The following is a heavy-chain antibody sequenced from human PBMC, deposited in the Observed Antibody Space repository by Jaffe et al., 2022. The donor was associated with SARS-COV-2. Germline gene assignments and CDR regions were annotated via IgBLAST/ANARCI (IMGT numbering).Heavy chain of an antibody. CDR1: GFTFDEYA. V-gene: IGHV3-9*01. CDR2: ISWNSGSI. Sequence: EVQLVESGGGLVQPGRSLRLSCAASGFTFDEYAMHWVRQAPGKGLEWVSGISWNSGSIGYADSVKGRFTISRDNAKNSLYLQMNSLRAEDTALYYCAKAGTSSAGTPNYFEYWGQGTLVTVSS. D-gene: IGHD6-13*01. J-gene: IGHJ4*02. CDR3: AKAGTSSAGTPNYFEY.